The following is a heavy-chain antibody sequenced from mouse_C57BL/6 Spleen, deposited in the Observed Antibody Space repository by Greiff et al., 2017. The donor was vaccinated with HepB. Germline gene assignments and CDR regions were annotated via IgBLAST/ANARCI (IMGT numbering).Heavy chain of an antibody. J-gene: IGHJ2*01. CDR1: GYAFSSSW. D-gene: IGHD1-1*01. CDR2: IYPGDGDT. CDR3: ARTASYYYCSSNRYYFDY. Sequence: VQLQESGPELVKPGASVKISCKASGYAFSSSWMNWVKQRPGKGLEWIGRIYPGDGDTNYNGKFKGKATLTADKSSSTAYMQLSSLTSEDSTVYYCARTASYYYCSSNRYYFDYWGQGTTLTVSS. V-gene: IGHV1-82*01.